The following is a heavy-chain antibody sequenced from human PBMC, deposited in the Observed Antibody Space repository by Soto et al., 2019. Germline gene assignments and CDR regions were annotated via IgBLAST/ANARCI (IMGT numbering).Heavy chain of an antibody. D-gene: IGHD3-10*01. CDR1: GGSISSYY. J-gene: IGHJ4*02. Sequence: SETLSLTCTVSGGSISSYYWSWIRQPPGKGLEWIGYIYYSGSTNYNPSLKSRVTISVDTSKNQFSLKLSSVTAADTAVYYCARVHYGSGSYFVSDVLYYFDYWGQGTLVTVSS. V-gene: IGHV4-59*01. CDR3: ARVHYGSGSYFVSDVLYYFDY. CDR2: IYYSGST.